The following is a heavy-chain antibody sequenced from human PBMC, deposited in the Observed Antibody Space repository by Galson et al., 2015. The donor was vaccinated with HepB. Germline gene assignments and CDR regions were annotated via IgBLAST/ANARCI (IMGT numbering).Heavy chain of an antibody. D-gene: IGHD3-22*01. CDR1: GGTFSSYA. Sequence: SVKVSCKASGGTFSSYAISWVRQAPGQGLEWMGGIIPIFGTANYAQKFQGRVTITADESTSTAYMELSSLRSEDTAVYYCARDLNRYYDSSGYYGLFDYWGQGTLVTVSS. J-gene: IGHJ4*02. CDR2: IIPIFGTA. CDR3: ARDLNRYYDSSGYYGLFDY. V-gene: IGHV1-69*13.